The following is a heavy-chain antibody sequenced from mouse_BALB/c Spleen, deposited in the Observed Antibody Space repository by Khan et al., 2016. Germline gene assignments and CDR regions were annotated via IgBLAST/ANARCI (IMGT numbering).Heavy chain of an antibody. Sequence: QIQLVQSGPELKKPGETVKISCKASGYTFTNYGMNWVKQAPGKGLKWMGWINTYTGEPTYADDLKGRFVFSLETSASTAYLQINNLTNEDIATSLFARFRSANYWGQGTTLTVSS. J-gene: IGHJ2*01. CDR2: INTYTGEP. CDR1: GYTFTNYG. CDR3: ARFRSANY. V-gene: IGHV9-1*02. D-gene: IGHD6-1*01.